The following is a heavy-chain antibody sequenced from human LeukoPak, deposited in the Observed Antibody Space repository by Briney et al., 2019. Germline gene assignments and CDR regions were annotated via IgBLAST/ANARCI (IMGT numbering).Heavy chain of an antibody. V-gene: IGHV3-30-3*01. J-gene: IGHJ4*02. D-gene: IGHD6-13*01. CDR2: ISYDGSNK. CDR1: GFTFSSHA. CDR3: ASCIAADYFDY. Sequence: GGSLRLTCAASGFTFSSHAMSWVRQAPGKGLEWVAVISYDGSNKYYADSVKGRFTISRDNSKNTLYLQMNSLRAEDTAVYYCASCIAADYFDYWGQGTLVTVSS.